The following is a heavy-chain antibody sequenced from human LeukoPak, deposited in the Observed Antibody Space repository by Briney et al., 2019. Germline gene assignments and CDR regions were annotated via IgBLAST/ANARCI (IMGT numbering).Heavy chain of an antibody. CDR1: GYTFTNYA. Sequence: ASVKVSCKASGYTFTNYAMHWVRQAPGQRLEWMGWINAGNGNTKYSQKFQGRVTITRDTSASTAYMELSSLRSEDTAVYYCARVHSRGDMALDYWGQGTLVTVSS. J-gene: IGHJ4*02. CDR2: INAGNGNT. V-gene: IGHV1-3*01. D-gene: IGHD3-22*01. CDR3: ARVHSRGDMALDY.